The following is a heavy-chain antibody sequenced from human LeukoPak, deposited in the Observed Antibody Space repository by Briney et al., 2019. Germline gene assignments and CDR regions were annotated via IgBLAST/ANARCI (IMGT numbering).Heavy chain of an antibody. CDR1: GFTFNIYG. D-gene: IGHD1-1*01. Sequence: PGGSLRLSCAASGFTFNIYGIHWVRQAPGTGLDWVSFIRYDGGNKHYADSVKGRFTISRDDSENTVFLQMSNLRPEDTAVYYCAKARRVATGPCSYYYYYMDVWGKGTTVTVSS. CDR3: AKARRVATGPCSYYYYYMDV. CDR2: IRYDGGNK. J-gene: IGHJ6*03. V-gene: IGHV3-30*02.